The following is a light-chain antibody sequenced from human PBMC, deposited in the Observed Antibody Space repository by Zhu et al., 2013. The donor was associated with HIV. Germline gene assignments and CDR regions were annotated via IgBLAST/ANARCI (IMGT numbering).Light chain of an antibody. J-gene: IGKJ4*01. V-gene: IGKV1-39*01. CDR1: QPINTY. CDR3: QQSYSVPLS. CDR2: AAS. Sequence: DIQLTQSPSSLSASVGDRVTITCRASQPINTYLNWYQQKPGMAPVLLIYAASVLQSEVPSRFTGGGSGTDFTLTITGLQPDDFASYYCQQSYSVPLSFGGGTKVEI.